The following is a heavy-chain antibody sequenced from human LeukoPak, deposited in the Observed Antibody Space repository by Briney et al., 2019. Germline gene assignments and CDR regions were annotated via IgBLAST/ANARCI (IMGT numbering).Heavy chain of an antibody. Sequence: ASVKVSCKASGYTFTGYYIHWVRQAPGQGLEWMGGFNPEDAETIYARSFQGRLTVTEDTSTDTAYMELSSLRSEDTAMYYCATEIVGYGDVHYFDSWGQGTLVTVSS. CDR3: ATEIVGYGDVHYFDS. CDR1: GYTFTGYY. CDR2: FNPEDAET. D-gene: IGHD4-17*01. J-gene: IGHJ4*02. V-gene: IGHV1-24*01.